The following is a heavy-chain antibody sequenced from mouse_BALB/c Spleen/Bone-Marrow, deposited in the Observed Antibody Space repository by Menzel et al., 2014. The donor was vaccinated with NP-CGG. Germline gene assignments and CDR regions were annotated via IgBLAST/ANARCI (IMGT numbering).Heavy chain of an antibody. CDR2: IYPSDSYT. J-gene: IGHJ2*01. CDR3: TRSYGSSYEYYFDY. CDR1: GYTFTSYW. D-gene: IGHD1-1*01. V-gene: IGHV1-69*02. Sequence: VQLQQSGAELVRPGASVKLSCKASGYTFTSYWINWVKQRPGQGLGRIGNIYPSDSYTNYNQKFKDKATLTVDKSSSTAYMLLSSPTSEDSAVYYCTRSYGSSYEYYFDYWGQGTTLTVSS.